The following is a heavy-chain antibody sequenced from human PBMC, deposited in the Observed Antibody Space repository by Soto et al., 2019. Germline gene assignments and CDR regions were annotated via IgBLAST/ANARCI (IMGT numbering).Heavy chain of an antibody. J-gene: IGHJ4*02. D-gene: IGHD3-9*01. Sequence: QLQLQESGPGLVKPSETLSLTCSVSGDSINSDKYYWCWIRQPPGKGLEWIGSIYYRGNTYYNPSLQPRVTISLDKSKSQFSLKLNSVTAADSAVYFCARLEGLATISYYFDFWGQGALVTVSS. CDR3: ARLEGLATISYYFDF. V-gene: IGHV4-39*01. CDR1: GDSINSDKYY. CDR2: IYYRGNT.